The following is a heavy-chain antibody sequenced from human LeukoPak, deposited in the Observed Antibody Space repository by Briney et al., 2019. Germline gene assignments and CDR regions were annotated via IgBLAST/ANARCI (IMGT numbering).Heavy chain of an antibody. CDR2: IKQDGSEK. V-gene: IGHV3-7*01. J-gene: IGHJ6*03. D-gene: IGHD7-27*01. CDR1: GFTFSSYW. CDR3: ASLQGAGDLPYYYYMDV. Sequence: GGSLRLSCAASGFTFSSYWMSWVRQAPGKGLEWVANIKQDGSEKYYVDSVKGRFTISRDNAKNSLYLQMNSLRAEDTAVYYSASLQGAGDLPYYYYMDVWGKGTTVTVSS.